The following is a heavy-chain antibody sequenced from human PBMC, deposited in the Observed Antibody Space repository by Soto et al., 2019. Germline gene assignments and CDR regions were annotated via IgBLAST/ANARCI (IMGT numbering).Heavy chain of an antibody. Sequence: GASVKVSCKASGYTFTSYYMHWVRQAPGQGLEWMGIINPSGGSTSYAQKFQGRVTMTRDTSTSTVYMELSSLRSEDTAVYYRARDPPLATVTVLSAHYYYYGMDVWGQGTTVTVSS. CDR2: INPSGGST. J-gene: IGHJ6*02. V-gene: IGHV1-46*01. D-gene: IGHD4-4*01. CDR3: ARDPPLATVTVLSAHYYYYGMDV. CDR1: GYTFTSYY.